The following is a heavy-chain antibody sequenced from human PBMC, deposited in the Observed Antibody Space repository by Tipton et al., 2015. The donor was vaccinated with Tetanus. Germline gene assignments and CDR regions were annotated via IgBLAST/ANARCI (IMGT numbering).Heavy chain of an antibody. CDR1: GFTFRTYW. Sequence: SLRLSCAASGFTFRTYWMHWIRQAPGKGLDWVSHINSDGRTTDYADSVKGRFTISRDNAKNTLYLQMNSLRPEDTAVYYCERPQVPAAFDIWGQGTMVTVSS. CDR2: INSDGRTT. V-gene: IGHV3-74*01. J-gene: IGHJ3*02. CDR3: ERPQVPAAFDI.